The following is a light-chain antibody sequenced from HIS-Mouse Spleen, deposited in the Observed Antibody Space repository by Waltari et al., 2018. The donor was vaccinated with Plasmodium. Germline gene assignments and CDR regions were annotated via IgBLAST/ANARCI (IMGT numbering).Light chain of an antibody. CDR2: DNN. CDR1: PSNIGTNY. Sequence: QSVLTQPPSVSAAPGQKVTISCSGSPSNIGTNYVSWYQPLPGTAPKLPIYDNNKRPSGIPDRFSGSKSGTSATLGITGLQTGDEADYYCGTWDSSLSAGVVFGGGTKLTVL. J-gene: IGLJ2*01. V-gene: IGLV1-51*01. CDR3: GTWDSSLSAGVV.